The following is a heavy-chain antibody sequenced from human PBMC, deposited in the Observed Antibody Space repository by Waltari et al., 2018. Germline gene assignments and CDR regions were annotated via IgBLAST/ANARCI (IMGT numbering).Heavy chain of an antibody. D-gene: IGHD3-10*01. CDR2: IYSGGST. CDR1: GFTFSSYA. J-gene: IGHJ3*02. Sequence: EVQLLESGGGLVQPGGSLRLSCAASGFTFSSYAMSWVRQAPGKGLEWVSVIYSGGSTYYADSVKGRFTISRDNSKNTLYLQMNSLRAEDTAVYYCAREPTLVEVLAFDIWGQGTMVTVSS. V-gene: IGHV3-23*03. CDR3: AREPTLVEVLAFDI.